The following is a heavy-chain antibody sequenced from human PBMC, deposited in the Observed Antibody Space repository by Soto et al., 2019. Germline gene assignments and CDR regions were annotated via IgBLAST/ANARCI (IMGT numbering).Heavy chain of an antibody. Sequence: PGVSLRLSCAASGFTFSSYAMSWVRQAPGKGLEWVSAISGSGGSTYYADSVKGRFTISRDNSKNTLYPQMNSLRAEDTAVYYCAKDPLGIRGGYYFDYWGQGTLVTVSS. V-gene: IGHV3-23*01. CDR3: AKDPLGIRGGYYFDY. CDR1: GFTFSSYA. J-gene: IGHJ4*02. CDR2: ISGSGGST. D-gene: IGHD7-27*01.